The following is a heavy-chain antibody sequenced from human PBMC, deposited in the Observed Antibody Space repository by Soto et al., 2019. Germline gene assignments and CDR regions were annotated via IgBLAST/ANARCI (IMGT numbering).Heavy chain of an antibody. Sequence: QVQLVQSGAEVKKPGSSVKVSCKASGGTFSSYAISWVRQAPGQGLEWMGGIIPIFGTANYAQKFQGRVTITADESTSTAYMELSSLRSEETAVYYCARANMITFGGVIGKGRGWFDPWGQGTLVTVSS. D-gene: IGHD3-16*02. CDR1: GGTFSSYA. J-gene: IGHJ5*02. CDR3: ARANMITFGGVIGKGRGWFDP. V-gene: IGHV1-69*01. CDR2: IIPIFGTA.